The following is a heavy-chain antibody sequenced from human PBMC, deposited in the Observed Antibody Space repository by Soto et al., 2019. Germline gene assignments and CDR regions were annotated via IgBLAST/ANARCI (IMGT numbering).Heavy chain of an antibody. D-gene: IGHD2-21*01. CDR1: GYTFTSYD. Sequence: ASVKVSCKASGYTFTSYDINWVRQATGQGLEWMGWMNPNSGNTGYAQKFQGRVTMTRNTSISTAYMELSSLRSEDTAVYYCARGAAYCDGDCYFLLYYWGQGTLVTVSS. CDR3: ARGAAYCDGDCYFLLYY. J-gene: IGHJ4*02. V-gene: IGHV1-8*01. CDR2: MNPNSGNT.